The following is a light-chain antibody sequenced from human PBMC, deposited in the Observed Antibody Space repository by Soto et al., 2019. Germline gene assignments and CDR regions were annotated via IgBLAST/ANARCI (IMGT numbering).Light chain of an antibody. V-gene: IGKV1-39*01. J-gene: IGKJ5*01. CDR1: QTIRNS. Sequence: DIQLTQSPSSLSASVGDRVTITCLASQTIRNSLNWYQQKPGKAPKLLIYAASSLQSGVPSRFSGSGSGTDFTLTISSLQPEDFATYYCQQSYSTPPITFGQGTRLEIK. CDR3: QQSYSTPPIT. CDR2: AAS.